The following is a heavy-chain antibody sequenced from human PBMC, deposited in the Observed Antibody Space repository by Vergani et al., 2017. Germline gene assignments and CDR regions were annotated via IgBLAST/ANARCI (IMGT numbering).Heavy chain of an antibody. CDR3: ARDAGLYDFWSAAAFDI. D-gene: IGHD3-3*01. Sequence: QLQLQESGSGLVKPSQTLSFTCAVSGGSISSGGYSWSWIRQPPGKGLEWIGYIYHSGSTYYNPSLKSRVTISVDRSKNQFSLKLSSVTAADTAVYYCARDAGLYDFWSAAAFDIWGQGTMVTVSS. CDR1: GGSISSGGYS. J-gene: IGHJ3*02. V-gene: IGHV4-30-2*01. CDR2: IYHSGST.